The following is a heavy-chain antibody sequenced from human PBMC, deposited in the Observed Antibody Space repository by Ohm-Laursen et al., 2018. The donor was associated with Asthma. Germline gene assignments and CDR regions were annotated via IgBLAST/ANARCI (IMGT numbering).Heavy chain of an antibody. CDR2: GGSYYDGGLK. D-gene: IGHD3-3*01. Sequence: SLRLSCAASGFTFRRYAMHWVRQAPGKGLEWEEVGGSYYDGGLKYYADSVNGRFTVSRDDSKNTQYLQMNGLRPDDTAVYYCARDVMEWYLPAFDFWGQGTLVPVSS. CDR3: ARDVMEWYLPAFDF. CDR1: GFTFRRYA. V-gene: IGHV3-30-3*01. J-gene: IGHJ4*02.